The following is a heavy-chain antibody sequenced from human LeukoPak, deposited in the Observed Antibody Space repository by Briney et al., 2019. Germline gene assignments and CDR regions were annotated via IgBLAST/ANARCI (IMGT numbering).Heavy chain of an antibody. CDR3: AIFTAATSIDY. D-gene: IGHD2-15*01. CDR1: GGSISSSSYY. Sequence: SETLSLTCTVSGGSISSSSYYWGWIRQPPGKGLERIGSIYYSGSTYYNPSLKSRVTISVDTSKNQFSLKLSSVTAADTAVYYCAIFTAATSIDYWGQGSLVTVSS. CDR2: IYYSGST. J-gene: IGHJ4*02. V-gene: IGHV4-39*01.